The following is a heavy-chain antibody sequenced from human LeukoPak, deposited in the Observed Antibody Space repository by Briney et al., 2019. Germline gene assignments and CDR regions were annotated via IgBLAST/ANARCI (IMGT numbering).Heavy chain of an antibody. D-gene: IGHD3-10*01. J-gene: IGHJ6*04. V-gene: IGHV4-59*01. CDR2: ICYSGST. Sequence: PSETLSLTCTVPGGSISNYYWTWIRQPPGRGLEWIGYICYSGSTNYNPSLRSRATISVDTSKKQFSLNLSSVTAADTALYYCARVATMVRGSNGMDVWGKGTTVTVSS. CDR3: ARVATMVRGSNGMDV. CDR1: GGSISNYY.